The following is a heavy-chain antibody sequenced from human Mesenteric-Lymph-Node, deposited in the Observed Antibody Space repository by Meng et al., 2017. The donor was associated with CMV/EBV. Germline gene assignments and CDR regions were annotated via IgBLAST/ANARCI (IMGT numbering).Heavy chain of an antibody. D-gene: IGHD2-2*01. Sequence: GESLKISCAASGFTVSSNYMSWVRQAPGKGLEWVSVIYSGGSTYYADSVKGRFTISRDNSKNTLYLQMNSLRVEDTAVYYCAGGPKVLPPAHHFDYWGQGAQVTVSS. CDR1: GFTVSSNY. J-gene: IGHJ4*02. V-gene: IGHV3-53*01. CDR2: IYSGGST. CDR3: AGGPKVLPPAHHFDY.